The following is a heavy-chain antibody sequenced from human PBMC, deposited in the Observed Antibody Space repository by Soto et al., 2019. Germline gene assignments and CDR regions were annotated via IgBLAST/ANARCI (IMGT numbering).Heavy chain of an antibody. CDR2: INHSGST. J-gene: IGHJ4*02. V-gene: IGHV4-34*01. CDR3: ARGKEVDY. Sequence: SETLSLTFAVYVGSVSGYYWSWIRQPPGKGLEWIGEINHSGSTNYNPSLKSRVTISVDTSKNQFSLKLSSVTAADTAVYYCARGKEVDYWGQGTLVTVSS. CDR1: VGSVSGYY.